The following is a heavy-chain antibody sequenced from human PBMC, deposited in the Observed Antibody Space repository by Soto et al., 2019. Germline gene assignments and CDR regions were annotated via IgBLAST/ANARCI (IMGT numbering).Heavy chain of an antibody. CDR2: IIPIHDTT. J-gene: IGHJ6*02. CDR1: GGTFSSYA. CDR3: ARSQGSSTSLEIYYYYYYGMDV. Sequence: QVQLVQSGAEVKKPGSSVKVSCKASGGTFSSYAISWVRQAPGQGLEWMGGIIPIHDTTNYAQKFQGRVTITADESTSTAYMELSSLRSEDTAVYYCARSQGSSTSLEIYYYYYYGMDVWGQGTTVTVSS. D-gene: IGHD2-2*01. V-gene: IGHV1-69*01.